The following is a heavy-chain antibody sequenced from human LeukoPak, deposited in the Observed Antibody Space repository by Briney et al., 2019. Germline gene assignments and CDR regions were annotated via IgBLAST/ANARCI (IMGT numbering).Heavy chain of an antibody. CDR1: GFTFNTYS. CDR2: ISSTSNYI. Sequence: PGGSLRLSCAASGFTFNTYSMNWVRQAPGKGLEWVSCISSTSNYIYYADSVKGRFTISRDNAKNSLYLQMNSRRAEDTAVYYCARAGQRGAFDIWGQGTMVTVSS. CDR3: ARAGQRGAFDI. J-gene: IGHJ3*02. V-gene: IGHV3-21*01. D-gene: IGHD6-25*01.